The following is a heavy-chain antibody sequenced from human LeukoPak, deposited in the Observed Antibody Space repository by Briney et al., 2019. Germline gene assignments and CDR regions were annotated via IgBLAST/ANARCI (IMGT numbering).Heavy chain of an antibody. Sequence: GGSLRLSCAASGFTFSGSTIHWVRQASRKGLEWVGRIRTKTNSYATAYAASVKGRFTISRDDSKNTAYLQMNSLKTEDTAVYYCTRHYYGAKGYYYYYMDVWGKGTTVTVSS. CDR2: IRTKTNSYAT. CDR3: TRHYYGAKGYYYYYMDV. D-gene: IGHD4-17*01. V-gene: IGHV3-73*01. CDR1: GFTFSGST. J-gene: IGHJ6*03.